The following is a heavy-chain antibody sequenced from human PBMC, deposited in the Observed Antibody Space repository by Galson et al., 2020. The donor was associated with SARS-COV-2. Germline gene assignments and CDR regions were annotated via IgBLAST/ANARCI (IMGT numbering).Heavy chain of an antibody. CDR3: ATGYQLPGGRYYYYYYMDV. Sequence: GGSLRLSCAASGFTFDDYAMHWVRQAPGKGLEWVSGISWNSGSIGYADSVKGRFTISRDNAKNSLYLQMNSLRAEDTALYYCATGYQLPGGRYYYYYYMDVWGKGTTVTVSS. J-gene: IGHJ6*03. D-gene: IGHD2-2*01. CDR2: ISWNSGSI. CDR1: GFTFDDYA. V-gene: IGHV3-9*01.